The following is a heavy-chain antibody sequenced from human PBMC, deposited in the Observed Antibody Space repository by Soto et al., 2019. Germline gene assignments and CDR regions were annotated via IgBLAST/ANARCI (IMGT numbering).Heavy chain of an antibody. CDR3: ARGRGILPGYYSQFNDYYYYYYMDV. D-gene: IGHD3-9*01. CDR1: GGSISSYY. J-gene: IGHJ6*03. CDR2: IYYSGST. Sequence: SETLSLICTVSGGSISSYYWSWIRQPPGKGLEWIGYIYYSGSTNYNPSLRSRVTISVDTSKNQFSLKLSSVTAADTAVYYCARGRGILPGYYSQFNDYYYYYYMDVWGKGTTVTVSS. V-gene: IGHV4-59*12.